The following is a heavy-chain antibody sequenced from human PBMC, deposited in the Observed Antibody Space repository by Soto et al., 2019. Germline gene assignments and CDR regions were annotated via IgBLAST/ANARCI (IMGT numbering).Heavy chain of an antibody. CDR1: GGCMSSGPYS. D-gene: IGHD2-2*01. Sequence: TLPLPCAVSGGCMSSGPYSWSWIRPPRGKGREWIGHIDHSGSTYYNPYLKSRVTISVDRSKNPFNLKLSSVHAADTAVYYCARVGDIVVVPASGDGTVFDPWGQGPLVIVSS. V-gene: IGHV4-30-2*01. J-gene: IGHJ5*02. CDR2: IDHSGST. CDR3: ARVGDIVVVPASGDGTVFDP.